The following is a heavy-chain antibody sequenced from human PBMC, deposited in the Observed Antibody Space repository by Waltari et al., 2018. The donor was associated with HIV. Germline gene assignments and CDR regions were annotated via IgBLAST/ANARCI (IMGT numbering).Heavy chain of an antibody. Sequence: QVQLVQSGAEVKKPGASVKVSCKASGYTFTGYYMHWVRQAPGQGLEWMGWINPNRGGTNYAQKFQGRVTMTRDTSISTAYMELSRLRSDDTAVYYCARGTTVITGWYFDLWGRGTLVTVSS. D-gene: IGHD4-17*01. CDR3: ARGTTVITGWYFDL. J-gene: IGHJ2*01. CDR2: INPNRGGT. V-gene: IGHV1-2*02. CDR1: GYTFTGYY.